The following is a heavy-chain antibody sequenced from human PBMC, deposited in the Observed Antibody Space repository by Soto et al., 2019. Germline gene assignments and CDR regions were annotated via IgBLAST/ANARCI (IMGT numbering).Heavy chain of an antibody. CDR2: ISSSSSYI. CDR1: GFTFSSYS. CDR3: ARDYGDNWFDP. V-gene: IGHV3-21*01. Sequence: GGSLRLSCAASGFTFSSYSMNWVRQAPGKGLEWVSSISSSSSYIYYADSVKGRFTIFRDNAKNSLYLQMNSLRAEDTAVYYCARDYGDNWFDPWGQGTPVTVSS. J-gene: IGHJ5*02. D-gene: IGHD3-10*01.